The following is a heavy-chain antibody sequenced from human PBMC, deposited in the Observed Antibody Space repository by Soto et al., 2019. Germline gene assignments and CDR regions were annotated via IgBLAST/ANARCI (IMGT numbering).Heavy chain of an antibody. D-gene: IGHD1-1*01. Sequence: GGSLRLSCAVSGFTFSAYWMHWVRQVPGKGLTWVSRISDDGSTATYADSVKGRFVISRDSAKNSLYLEMNTLRVDDSGLYYCARGPRVSSTGTGAHWGRGTLVTVS. CDR1: GFTFSAYW. J-gene: IGHJ4*02. CDR2: ISDDGSTA. V-gene: IGHV3-74*01. CDR3: ARGPRVSSTGTGAH.